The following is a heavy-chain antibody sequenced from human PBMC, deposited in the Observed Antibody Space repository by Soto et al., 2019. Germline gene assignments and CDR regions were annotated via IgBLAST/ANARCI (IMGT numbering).Heavy chain of an antibody. V-gene: IGHV4-34*01. D-gene: IGHD2-2*01. Sequence: QVQLQQWGAGLWKPSETLSLTCAVYGGSFSGYYWSWIRQPPGKGLEWIGEINHSGSTNYNPPLKSIVTISVDTSKNQFSLKLSSVTAADTAVYYCARGPKDIVVVPAADDQITFDSWGQGTLVTVSS. CDR2: INHSGST. CDR3: ARGPKDIVVVPAADDQITFDS. CDR1: GGSFSGYY. J-gene: IGHJ4*02.